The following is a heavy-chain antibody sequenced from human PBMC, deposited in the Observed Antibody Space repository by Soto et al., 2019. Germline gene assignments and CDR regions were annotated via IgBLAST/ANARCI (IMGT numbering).Heavy chain of an antibody. D-gene: IGHD2-15*01. Sequence: GGSLRLSCAASGFTFSSYGMHWVRQAPGKWLEWVAVISYDGSNKYYADSVKCRFTISRDNSKNTLYLQMNSLRAEDTAVYHCAKDLLRSYFDYWGQGTLVTVSS. V-gene: IGHV3-30*18. CDR1: GFTFSSYG. J-gene: IGHJ4*02. CDR2: ISYDGSNK. CDR3: AKDLLRSYFDY.